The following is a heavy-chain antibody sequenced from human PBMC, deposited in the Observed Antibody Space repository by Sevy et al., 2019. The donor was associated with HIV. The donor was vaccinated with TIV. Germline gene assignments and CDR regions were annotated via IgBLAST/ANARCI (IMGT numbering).Heavy chain of an antibody. Sequence: ASVKVSCKASGYTITRYYMHWMRQAPGQGLEWMGIINRSDGGTTYAQKFQGRVTMTRDTSTSTVYMELSSLRSEDTAVYYCASYTTGSRGDYWGQGTLVTVSS. CDR3: ASYTTGSRGDY. J-gene: IGHJ4*02. CDR1: GYTITRYY. D-gene: IGHD3-16*01. V-gene: IGHV1-46*01. CDR2: INRSDGGT.